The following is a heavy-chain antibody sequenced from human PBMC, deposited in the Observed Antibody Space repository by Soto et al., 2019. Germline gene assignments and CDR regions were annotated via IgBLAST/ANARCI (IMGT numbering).Heavy chain of an antibody. J-gene: IGHJ3*02. Sequence: ESGGGVVQPGRSLRLSCAASGFTFNIYALHWVRQAPGKGLEWVAVISFDGTKKYYSDSVKGRFTISRDSSRTTVYLQMRDLRPEDTALYFCATWHLREHAYDIWGQGTMVTVSS. D-gene: IGHD5-12*01. CDR2: ISFDGTKK. CDR1: GFTFNIYA. CDR3: ATWHLREHAYDI. V-gene: IGHV3-30*14.